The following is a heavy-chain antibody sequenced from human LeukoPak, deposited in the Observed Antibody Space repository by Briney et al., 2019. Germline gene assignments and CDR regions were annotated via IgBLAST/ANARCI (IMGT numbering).Heavy chain of an antibody. CDR1: GFTFSNYW. D-gene: IGHD3-9*01. Sequence: PGGSLRLSCAASGFTFSNYWMHWVRQAPGKGLVWVSRINSDGINTSYADSVKGRFTISRDNAKNTLNLQMNSLRSDDTAVYYCASGVRLALDRYYYYMDVWGKGTTVTVSS. V-gene: IGHV3-74*01. CDR2: INSDGINT. J-gene: IGHJ6*03. CDR3: ASGVRLALDRYYYYMDV.